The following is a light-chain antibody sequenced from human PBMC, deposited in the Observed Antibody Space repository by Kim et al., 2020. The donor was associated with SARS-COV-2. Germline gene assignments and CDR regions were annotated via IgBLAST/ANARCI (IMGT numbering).Light chain of an antibody. CDR3: TAWDNSLHGRV. V-gene: IGLV1-44*01. J-gene: IGLJ3*02. Sequence: GQRVTISCSGSTSTRGSNAVNWYQHLPGTAPRLLIYTNNQRPSGVPDRFSGSKSGTTASLSISGLQSEYEADYYFTAWDNSLHGRVFGGGTQLTVL. CDR1: TSTRGSNA. CDR2: TNN.